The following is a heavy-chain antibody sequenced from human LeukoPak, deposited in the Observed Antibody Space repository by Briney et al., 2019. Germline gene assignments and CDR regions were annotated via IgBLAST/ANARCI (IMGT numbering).Heavy chain of an antibody. CDR3: ARGSSVVRGVSPAGDY. Sequence: GGSLRLSCAASGFTFSSYTMNWVRQAPGKGLEWVSSVSRSSSYIYYADSMKGRFTISRDNAKNSLDLQMHSLRAEDTAVYYCARGSSVVRGVSPAGDYWGQGTLVTVSS. D-gene: IGHD3-10*01. J-gene: IGHJ4*02. CDR1: GFTFSSYT. CDR2: VSRSSSYI. V-gene: IGHV3-21*01.